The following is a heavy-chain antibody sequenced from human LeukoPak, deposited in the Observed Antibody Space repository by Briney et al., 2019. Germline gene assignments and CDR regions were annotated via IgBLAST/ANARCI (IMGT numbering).Heavy chain of an antibody. Sequence: ASVKVSCKVSGYILTELSMHWVRQAPGKGLEWMGGFDPEDGETIYAQKFQGRITMTEDTSTDTAYMELSSLSSEDTAVYYCATHSSGYYYVNPLWQHWGQGTLVTVSS. V-gene: IGHV1-24*01. J-gene: IGHJ1*01. CDR3: ATHSSGYYYVNPLWQH. D-gene: IGHD3-22*01. CDR1: GYILTELS. CDR2: FDPEDGET.